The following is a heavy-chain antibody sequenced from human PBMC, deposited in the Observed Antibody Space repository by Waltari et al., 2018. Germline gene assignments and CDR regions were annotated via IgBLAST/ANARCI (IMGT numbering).Heavy chain of an antibody. CDR3: ASHPEDFYYYMDV. J-gene: IGHJ6*03. CDR2: IGSSSTYT. V-gene: IGHV3-21*06. CDR1: GFRSNAYT. Sequence: EVQLVESGGGLVKPGGSLRSSCAASGFRSNAYTMNWVRQTPGKGLEWVSSIGSSSTYTYYADSVKGRFTISRDNAANSLYLEMNALRPDDTGVYYCASHPEDFYYYMDVWGKGTTVTVSS.